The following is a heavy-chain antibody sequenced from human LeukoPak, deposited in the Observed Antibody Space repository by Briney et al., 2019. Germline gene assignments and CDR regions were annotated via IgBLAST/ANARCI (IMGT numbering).Heavy chain of an antibody. Sequence: SETLSLTCTVSGGSISSGDDYWGWIRQPPGKGLEWIGYIYYSGSPYYNPSLKSRVTISVDTSKNQFSLKLSSVTAADTAVYYCARDSFHLQSIDWGQGTLVTVSS. V-gene: IGHV4-30-4*08. D-gene: IGHD2-21*01. CDR2: IYYSGSP. CDR3: ARDSFHLQSID. J-gene: IGHJ4*02. CDR1: GGSISSGDDY.